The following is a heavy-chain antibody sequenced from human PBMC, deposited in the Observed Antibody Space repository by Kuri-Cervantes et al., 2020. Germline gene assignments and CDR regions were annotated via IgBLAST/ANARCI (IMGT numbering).Heavy chain of an antibody. CDR3: ARAGEIPVITIFGVGTGVFDI. CDR2: ISYDGSNK. J-gene: IGHJ3*02. D-gene: IGHD3-3*01. Sequence: GESLKISCAASGFTFSSYGMHWVRQAPGKGLEWVAVISYDGSNKYYADSVKGRFTISRDNSKNTLYLQMNSLRAEDTAVYYCARAGEIPVITIFGVGTGVFDIWGQGTMVTVSS. V-gene: IGHV3-30*03. CDR1: GFTFSSYG.